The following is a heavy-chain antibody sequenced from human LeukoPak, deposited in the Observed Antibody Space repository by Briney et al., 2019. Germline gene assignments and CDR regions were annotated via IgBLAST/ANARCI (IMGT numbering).Heavy chain of an antibody. CDR1: GGSISSSSYY. V-gene: IGHV4-39*07. Sequence: PSETLSLTCTVSGGSISSSSYYWGWIRQPPGKGLEWIGSIYYSGSTYYNPSLKSRVTISVDTSKNQFSLKLSSVTAADTAVYYCARGASGSLWFGELFNDYWGQGTLVTVSS. J-gene: IGHJ4*02. CDR3: ARGASGSLWFGELFNDY. CDR2: IYYSGST. D-gene: IGHD3-10*01.